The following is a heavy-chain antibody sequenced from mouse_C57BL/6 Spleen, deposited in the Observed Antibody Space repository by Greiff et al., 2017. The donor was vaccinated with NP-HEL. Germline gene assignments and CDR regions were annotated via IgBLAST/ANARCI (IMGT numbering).Heavy chain of an antibody. CDR3: TREGIYYDYGAMDY. CDR2: ISSGGDYI. D-gene: IGHD2-4*01. Sequence: EVKLVESGEGLVKPGGSLKLSCAASGFTFSSYAMSWVRQTPEKRLEWVAYISSGGDYIYYADTVKGRFTISRDNARNTLYLQMSSLKSEDTAMYYCTREGIYYDYGAMDYWGQGTSVTVSS. CDR1: GFTFSSYA. J-gene: IGHJ4*01. V-gene: IGHV5-9-1*02.